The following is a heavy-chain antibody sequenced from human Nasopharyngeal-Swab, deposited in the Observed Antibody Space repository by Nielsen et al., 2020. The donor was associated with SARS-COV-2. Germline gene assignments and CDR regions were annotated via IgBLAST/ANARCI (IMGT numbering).Heavy chain of an antibody. CDR3: ARDRSPLRGRATGDYFDY. V-gene: IGHV3-48*02. J-gene: IGHJ4*02. Sequence: ESLKISCAASGFIFSSYSMNWVRQAPGKGLEWVSYISSSSSTIYYADSVKGRFTISRDNAKNSLYLQMNSLRDEDTAVYYCARDRSPLRGRATGDYFDYWGQGTLVTVSS. CDR1: GFIFSSYS. D-gene: IGHD1-26*01. CDR2: ISSSSSTI.